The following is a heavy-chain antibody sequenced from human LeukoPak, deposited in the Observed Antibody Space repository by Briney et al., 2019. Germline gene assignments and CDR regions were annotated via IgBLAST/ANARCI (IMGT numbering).Heavy chain of an antibody. J-gene: IGHJ4*02. D-gene: IGHD2-15*01. Sequence: PGGSLRLSCAASGFTFYNYVMSWVRQTPGKGLEWVSLISVNGGRASYADSVKGRFTISRDNSKNTLYLQMNSLRAEDTAVYYCARKLGYCSGGSCHEDYWGQGTLVTVSS. CDR3: ARKLGYCSGGSCHEDY. CDR2: ISVNGGRA. V-gene: IGHV3-23*01. CDR1: GFTFYNYV.